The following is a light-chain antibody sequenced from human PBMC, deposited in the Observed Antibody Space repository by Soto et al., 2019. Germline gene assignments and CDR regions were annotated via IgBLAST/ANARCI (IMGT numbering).Light chain of an antibody. J-gene: IGKJ2*01. CDR1: QSISSW. V-gene: IGKV1-5*03. Sequence: DIQMTQSPSTLSASVGDRVTITCRASQSISSWLAWYQQKPGKAPKLLIYKESSLESGAPSTFSGSGSGTDFTLTISSLQPDDFATYYCQQYHSSPYTFGQGTKLEIK. CDR3: QQYHSSPYT. CDR2: KES.